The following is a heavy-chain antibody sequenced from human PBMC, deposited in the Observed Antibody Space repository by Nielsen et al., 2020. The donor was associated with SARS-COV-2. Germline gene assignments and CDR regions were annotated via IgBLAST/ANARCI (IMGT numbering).Heavy chain of an antibody. J-gene: IGHJ6*02. CDR2: INSDGSST. D-gene: IGHD3-3*01. CDR1: GFTFSSYW. Sequence: GESLKISCAASGFTFSSYWMHWVRQAPGKGLVWVSRINSDGSSTSYADSVKGRFTVSRDNAKNTLYLQMNSLRAEDTAVYYCARVYEPPLQGGPLYYYYGMDVWGQGTTVTVSS. CDR3: ARVYEPPLQGGPLYYYYGMDV. V-gene: IGHV3-74*01.